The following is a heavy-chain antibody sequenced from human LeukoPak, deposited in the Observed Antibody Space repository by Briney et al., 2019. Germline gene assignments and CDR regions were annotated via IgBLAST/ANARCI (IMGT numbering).Heavy chain of an antibody. CDR2: INSDGSSI. Sequence: GGSLRLSCAGSGFTFSSYWMHWVRQAPGKGPVWVSRINSDGSSISYADSVKGRFTMSRDNAKNTLYLQMNSLRAEDTAVYYCARGRGATIGGYWGQGTLVTVSS. D-gene: IGHD5-12*01. J-gene: IGHJ4*02. CDR1: GFTFSSYW. CDR3: ARGRGATIGGY. V-gene: IGHV3-74*01.